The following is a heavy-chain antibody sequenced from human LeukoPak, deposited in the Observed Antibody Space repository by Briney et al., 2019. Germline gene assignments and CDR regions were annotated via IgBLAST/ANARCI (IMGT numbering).Heavy chain of an antibody. Sequence: GGSLRLSCAASGFTFNSYEMNWVRQAPGKGPEWVSYISSSGSTIYYADSVKGRFTISSDNAKNSLYMQMNSLRDEDTVVYYCAKDVERTGGTYYYGSGSPRGWGQGTLVTVSS. CDR3: AKDVERTGGTYYYGSGSPRG. J-gene: IGHJ4*02. CDR1: GFTFNSYE. D-gene: IGHD3-10*01. CDR2: ISSSGSTI. V-gene: IGHV3-48*03.